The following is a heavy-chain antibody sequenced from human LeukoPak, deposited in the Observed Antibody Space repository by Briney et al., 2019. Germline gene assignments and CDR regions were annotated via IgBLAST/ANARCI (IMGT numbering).Heavy chain of an antibody. Sequence: SETLSLTCTVSGASISSYYWSWIRQPPGKGLEWIGYIYYSGSTNYNPALKSRVTISEDTSKNQFSLKLSSVTAADTSVYYCARQDHSGSFYAPIDYWGQGTLVTVSS. D-gene: IGHD1-26*01. CDR1: GASISSYY. CDR2: IYYSGST. J-gene: IGHJ4*02. V-gene: IGHV4-59*08. CDR3: ARQDHSGSFYAPIDY.